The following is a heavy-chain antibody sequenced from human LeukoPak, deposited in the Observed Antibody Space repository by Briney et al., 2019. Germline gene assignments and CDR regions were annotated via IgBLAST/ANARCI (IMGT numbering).Heavy chain of an antibody. V-gene: IGHV1-8*01. CDR1: GYTFTSYD. Sequence: ASVKVSCKASGYTFTSYDINWVRQATGQGLEWMGWMNPNSGNTGYAQKFQGRVTMTRNTSISTAYMELSSLRSEDTAVYYCARGESYYGSGSYPPYYYGMDVWGQGTTVTVSS. J-gene: IGHJ6*02. CDR3: ARGESYYGSGSYPPYYYGMDV. D-gene: IGHD3-10*01. CDR2: MNPNSGNT.